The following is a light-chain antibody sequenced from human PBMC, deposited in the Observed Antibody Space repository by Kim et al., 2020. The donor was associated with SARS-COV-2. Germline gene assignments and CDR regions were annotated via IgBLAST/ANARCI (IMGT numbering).Light chain of an antibody. Sequence: GQSITISCTGTSRDIGDYNYVSWYQQHPDKATKLMIYAVTDRPSGVSDRFSGSKSGNTASLTISGLQSEDEAVYYCSSYTDTDTVVFGGGTQLTVL. CDR1: SRDIGDYNY. V-gene: IGLV2-14*03. CDR3: SSYTDTDTVV. CDR2: AVT. J-gene: IGLJ2*01.